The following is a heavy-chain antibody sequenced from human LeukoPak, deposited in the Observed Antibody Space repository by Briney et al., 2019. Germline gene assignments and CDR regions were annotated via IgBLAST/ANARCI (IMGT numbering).Heavy chain of an antibody. V-gene: IGHV3-20*04. D-gene: IGHD6-19*01. Sequence: GGSLRLSCAASRFTFDDFAMSWVRQVPGKGLEWVSGIDWSGDSTAYADSVKGRFTISRDNTKNSLYLQMNSLRAEDTALYYCAKAGDAVAEEIDYWGQGTLVTVSS. CDR3: AKAGDAVAEEIDY. CDR1: RFTFDDFA. J-gene: IGHJ4*02. CDR2: IDWSGDST.